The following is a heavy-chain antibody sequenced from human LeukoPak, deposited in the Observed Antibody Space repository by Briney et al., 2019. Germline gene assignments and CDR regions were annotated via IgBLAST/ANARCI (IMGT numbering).Heavy chain of an antibody. D-gene: IGHD5-18*01. CDR2: ISGSGGST. J-gene: IGHJ4*02. V-gene: IGHV3-23*01. CDR1: GFTFSSYA. Sequence: GGSLRLSCAASGFTFSSYAMSWVRQAPGKGLEWVSAISGSGGSTYYADSVKGRFTISRDNSKNTLYLQMNSLRAEDTAVYYCAKAKGNGFSYPRALDYWGQGTLVTVSS. CDR3: AKAKGNGFSYPRALDY.